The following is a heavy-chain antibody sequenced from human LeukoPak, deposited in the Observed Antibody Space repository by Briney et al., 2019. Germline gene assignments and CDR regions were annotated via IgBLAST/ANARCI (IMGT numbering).Heavy chain of an antibody. CDR2: IYYSGST. J-gene: IGHJ4*02. CDR1: GGSITGSSSY. V-gene: IGHV4-39*07. D-gene: IGHD5-12*01. CDR3: ARDAYDYIVY. Sequence: SETLSLTCTVSGGSITGSSSYWGWIRQPPGKGLEWIGSIYYSGSTFYNPSLKSRVTISVDTSKNQFSLKLSSVTAADTAVYYCARDAYDYIVYWGQGTLVTVSS.